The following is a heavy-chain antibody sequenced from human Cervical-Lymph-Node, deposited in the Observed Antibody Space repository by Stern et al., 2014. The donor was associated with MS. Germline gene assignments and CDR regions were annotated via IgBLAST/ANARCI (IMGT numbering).Heavy chain of an antibody. CDR1: GGSIGRYY. V-gene: IGHV4-59*01. J-gene: IGHJ1*01. CDR2: IYHNGNT. Sequence: QVQLQESGPGLVKPSETLSLTCTVSGGSIGRYYWSWVRQPPGKPLEGIGYIYHNGNTNYNPSLKSRVSMSVDTSKNQFSLNLTSVTAADTAVYYCTRDGRSSLSEYFQTWGQGSLVTVSS. D-gene: IGHD6-6*01. CDR3: TRDGRSSLSEYFQT.